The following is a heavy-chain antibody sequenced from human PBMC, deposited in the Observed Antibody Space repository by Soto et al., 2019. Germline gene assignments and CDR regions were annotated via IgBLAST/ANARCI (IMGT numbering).Heavy chain of an antibody. V-gene: IGHV4-30-4*01. Sequence: QVQLQESGPGLVKPSQTLSLTCTVSGGSITSGDFYWTWFRQPPWKGLEWLGVIYYSGYAPYNPSMHYSGVASHNPSMLYSGSTLYSPSLVSRLTISVDTSKNQFFLRLSSVTGANTAVYYCARPLTPLRGTDGFELWGRGIVVTVSS. CDR3: DTSKNQFFLRLSSVTGANTAVYYCARPLTPLRGTDGFEL. D-gene: IGHD1-26*01. CDR1: GGSITSGDFY. J-gene: IGHJ3*01. CDR2: IYYSGYA.